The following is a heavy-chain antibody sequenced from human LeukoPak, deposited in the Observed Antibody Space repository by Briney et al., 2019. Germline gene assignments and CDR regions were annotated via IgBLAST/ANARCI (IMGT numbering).Heavy chain of an antibody. V-gene: IGHV4-59*01. D-gene: IGHD6-13*01. CDR3: ATGYSSTWYYFDY. CDR1: GGSISSYY. J-gene: IGHJ4*02. CDR2: IYYSGST. Sequence: PSETLSLTCTVSGGSISSYYWSWIRQPPGKGLEWIGYIYYSGSTNYNPSLKSRVTISADTSKDQFSPKLASVTAADTAVYYCATGYSSTWYYFDYWGQGTLVTASS.